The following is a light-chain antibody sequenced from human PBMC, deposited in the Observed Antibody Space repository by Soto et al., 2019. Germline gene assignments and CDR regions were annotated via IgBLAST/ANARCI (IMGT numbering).Light chain of an antibody. CDR2: DTS. J-gene: IGLJ2*01. V-gene: IGLV7-46*01. Sequence: QAVVTQEPSLTVSPGGTVILTCGSSTGAVTSGHYPYWFQQKPGQAPRTLIYDTSNKHSWTPARFSGSLLGGKATLTLSGAHPDDEAVYYCLLYSGGAREIFGGGTELTVL. CDR1: TGAVTSGHY. CDR3: LLYSGGAREI.